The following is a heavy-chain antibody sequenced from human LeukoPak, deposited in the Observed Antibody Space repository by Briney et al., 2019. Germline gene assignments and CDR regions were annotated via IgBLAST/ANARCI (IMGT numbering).Heavy chain of an antibody. Sequence: GESLKISCKGSGYGFTNYYIAWVRQMPGKGLEWMGIIHPGDSEARYRPSFQGQVTMSVDKSITTAYLQWNNLKPSDTATYYCARDRGTNFLDYWGQGTPVTV. J-gene: IGHJ4*02. CDR3: ARDRGTNFLDY. CDR1: GYGFTNYY. D-gene: IGHD1/OR15-1a*01. V-gene: IGHV5-51*01. CDR2: IHPGDSEA.